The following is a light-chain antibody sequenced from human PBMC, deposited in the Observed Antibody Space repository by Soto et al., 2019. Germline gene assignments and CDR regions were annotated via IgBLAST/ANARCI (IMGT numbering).Light chain of an antibody. J-gene: IGKJ5*01. CDR1: QSVSSSY. V-gene: IGKV3-20*01. Sequence: EIELTQSPGTLSLSPGERATLSCRASQSVSSSYLAWYQQKPGQAPRLLIYGASSMATGIPDRFSGSGSGTDFTLTISRLQPEDFAVYYCQQYDSSSITFGQGTRLEIK. CDR2: GAS. CDR3: QQYDSSSIT.